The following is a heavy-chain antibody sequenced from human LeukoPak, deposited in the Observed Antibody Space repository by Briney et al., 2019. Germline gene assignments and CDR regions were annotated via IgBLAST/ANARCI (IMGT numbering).Heavy chain of an antibody. CDR3: AREHYCGGDCYSVD. J-gene: IGHJ4*02. CDR2: IYYSGST. D-gene: IGHD2-21*01. V-gene: IGHV4-59*01. CDR1: GGSISSYY. Sequence: SETLSLTCTVSGGSISSYYWSWIRQPPGKGLEWIGYIYYSGSTNYNPSLKSRVTISVDTSKNQFSLKLSSVTAADTAVYYCAREHYCGGDCYSVDWGQGTVVTVSS.